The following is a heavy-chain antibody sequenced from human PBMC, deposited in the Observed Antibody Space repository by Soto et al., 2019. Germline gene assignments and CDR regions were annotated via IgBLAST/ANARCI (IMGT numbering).Heavy chain of an antibody. V-gene: IGHV3-30*18. CDR2: ISYDGSNK. D-gene: IGHD6-13*01. CDR1: GFTFSSYG. J-gene: IGHJ6*02. CDR3: AKDFSGVASSSWYGSYDYGMDV. Sequence: QVQLVESGGGVVQPGRSLRLSCAASGFTFSSYGMHWVRQAPGKGLEWVAVISYDGSNKYYADSVKGRFTISRDNSKNTLYLQMNSLRAEDTAVYYCAKDFSGVASSSWYGSYDYGMDVWGQGTTVTVSS.